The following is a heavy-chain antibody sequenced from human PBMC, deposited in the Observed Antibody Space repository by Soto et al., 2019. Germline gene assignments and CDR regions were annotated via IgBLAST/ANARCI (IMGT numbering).Heavy chain of an antibody. CDR2: IYYSGST. J-gene: IGHJ4*02. CDR1: GGSISSYY. Sequence: PSETLSLTCTVSGGSISSYYWSWIRQPPGKGLEWIGYIYYSGSTNYNPSLKSRDTISVDTSKYQFSLKLSSVTAADTAVYYCARVGYDSSGYYFRSLYYFDYWGQGTLVTVSS. D-gene: IGHD3-22*01. V-gene: IGHV4-59*01. CDR3: ARVGYDSSGYYFRSLYYFDY.